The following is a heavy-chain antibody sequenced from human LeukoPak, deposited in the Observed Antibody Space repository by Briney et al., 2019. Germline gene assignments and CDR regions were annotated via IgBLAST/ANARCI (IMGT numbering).Heavy chain of an antibody. D-gene: IGHD3-10*01. J-gene: IGHJ4*02. CDR1: GFTFSSYG. CDR2: ISGSGGST. CDR3: VRGDVSGYYFLDC. V-gene: IGHV3-23*01. Sequence: GGTLRLSCAASGFTFSSYGMSWVRQAPGKGLAWVSSISGSGGSTYYADSVKGRFIISRDNSRNTLSLQMSSLRAEDMAVYYCVRGDVSGYYFLDCWGQGTLVTVSS.